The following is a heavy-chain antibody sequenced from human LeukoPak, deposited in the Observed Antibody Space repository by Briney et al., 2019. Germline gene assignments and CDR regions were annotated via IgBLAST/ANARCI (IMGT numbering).Heavy chain of an antibody. Sequence: PSETLSLTCTVSGGSISSSSYYWGWIRQPPGKGLEWIGSIYYSGSTYYNPSLKSRVTISVDTSKNQFSLKLSSVTAADTAVYYCARGLTVTTFDLWGRGTLVTVSS. CDR2: IYYSGST. V-gene: IGHV4-39*01. D-gene: IGHD4-17*01. CDR1: GGSISSSSYY. J-gene: IGHJ2*01. CDR3: ARGLTVTTFDL.